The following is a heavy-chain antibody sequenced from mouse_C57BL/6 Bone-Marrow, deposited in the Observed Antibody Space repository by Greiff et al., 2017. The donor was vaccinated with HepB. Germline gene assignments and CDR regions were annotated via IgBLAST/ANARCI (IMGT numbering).Heavy chain of an antibody. V-gene: IGHV5-2*01. CDR2: INSDGGST. J-gene: IGHJ1*03. CDR1: EYEFPSHD. CDR3: ARQRSYYGSSPYWYFDV. D-gene: IGHD1-1*01. Sequence: EVQVVESGGGLVQPGESLKLSCESNEYEFPSHDMSWVRKTPEKRLELVAAINSDGGSTYYPDTMERRFIISRDNTKKTLYLQMSSLRSEDTALYYCARQRSYYGSSPYWYFDVWGTGTTVTVSS.